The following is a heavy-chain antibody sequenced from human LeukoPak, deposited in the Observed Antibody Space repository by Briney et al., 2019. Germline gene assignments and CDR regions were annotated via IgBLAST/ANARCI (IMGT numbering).Heavy chain of an antibody. Sequence: ASVKVSCEASGGTFSSYAISWVRQAPGQGLEWMGRIIPIFGTANYAQKFQGRVTITADESTSTAYMELSSLRSEDTAVYYCARAPITPDAFDIWGQGTMVTVSS. D-gene: IGHD5-12*01. CDR1: GGTFSSYA. CDR2: IIPIFGTA. CDR3: ARAPITPDAFDI. J-gene: IGHJ3*02. V-gene: IGHV1-69*13.